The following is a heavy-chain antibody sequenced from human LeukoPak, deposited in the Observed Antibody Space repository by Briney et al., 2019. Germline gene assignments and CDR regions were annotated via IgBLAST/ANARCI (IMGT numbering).Heavy chain of an antibody. V-gene: IGHV3-15*01. CDR3: AREVAPLYFHYGMDV. Sequence: GGSLRLSCAASGFTFSTAWMTWVRQAQGKGLEWVGRIKSKTGGGTTDYAAPVKGRFTISRDDSKTTVYLLMNSLRAEDTAVYYCAREVAPLYFHYGMDVWGEGTTVTVSS. CDR2: IKSKTGGGTT. CDR1: GFTFSTAW. J-gene: IGHJ6*01. D-gene: IGHD1-26*01.